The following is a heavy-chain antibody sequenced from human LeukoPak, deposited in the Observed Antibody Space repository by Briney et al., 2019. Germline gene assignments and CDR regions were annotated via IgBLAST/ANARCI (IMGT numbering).Heavy chain of an antibody. CDR3: ARSSTIPGVPGAFDI. V-gene: IGHV1-46*01. D-gene: IGHD3-9*01. J-gene: IGHJ3*02. CDR2: INPSGGST. CDR1: GYTFTSYY. Sequence: GASVKVSCKASGYTFTSYYMHWVRQAPGQGLEWMGIINPSGGSTSYAQKFQGRVTMTRDTSTSTVYMELSSLRSEDTAVYYCARSSTIPGVPGAFDIWGQGTMVTVSS.